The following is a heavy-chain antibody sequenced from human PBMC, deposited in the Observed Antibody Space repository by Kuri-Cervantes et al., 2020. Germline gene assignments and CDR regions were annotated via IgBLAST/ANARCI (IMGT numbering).Heavy chain of an antibody. CDR3: ARDRDGYNLRGGTEIDY. CDR1: GYTFTSYY. V-gene: IGHV1-46*01. Sequence: ASVKVSCKASGYTFTSYYMHWVRQAPGQGLEWMGIINPSGGSTSYAQKFQGRVTMTRDTSTSTVYMELSSLRSEDTAVYYCARDRDGYNLRGGTEIDYWGQGTLVTVSS. J-gene: IGHJ4*02. CDR2: INPSGGST. D-gene: IGHD5-24*01.